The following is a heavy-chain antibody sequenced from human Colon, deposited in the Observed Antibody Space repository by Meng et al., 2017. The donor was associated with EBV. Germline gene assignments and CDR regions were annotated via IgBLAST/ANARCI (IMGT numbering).Heavy chain of an antibody. D-gene: IGHD2-21*01. V-gene: IGHV1-18*01. Sequence: QVQLVQAGAEVKKPGASVKVSCKASDYTFNRNGISWVRQAPGQGLEWMGWISAYNGDTNYAQTLQGRVTMTTDTSTSTAYMELRSLRSDDTAVYYCARVEVGITSGDYWGQGTLVTVFS. CDR3: ARVEVGITSGDY. J-gene: IGHJ4*02. CDR2: ISAYNGDT. CDR1: DYTFNRNG.